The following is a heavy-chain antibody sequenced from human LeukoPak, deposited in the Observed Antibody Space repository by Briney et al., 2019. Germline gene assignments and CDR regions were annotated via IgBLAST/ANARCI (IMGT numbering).Heavy chain of an antibody. J-gene: IGHJ4*02. CDR1: GGPISNYY. CDR3: AREGSCAGGGCYRADFDS. CDR2: IYRSGIT. D-gene: IGHD2-8*02. Sequence: KSSETLSLTCTVSGGPISNYYWSWIRQPAGKGLEWIGRIYRSGITNYNLFLKSRVTMSVDTSKSQVSLKLTSVTAADTAVYYCAREGSCAGGGCYRADFDSWGQGTLVT. V-gene: IGHV4-4*07.